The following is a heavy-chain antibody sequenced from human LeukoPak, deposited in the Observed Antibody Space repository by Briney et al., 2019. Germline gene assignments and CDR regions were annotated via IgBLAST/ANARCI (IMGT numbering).Heavy chain of an antibody. Sequence: SVKVSCKASGGTFSSYAISWVRQAPGQGLEWMGRSIPIFGIANYAQKFQGRVTITADKSTSTAYMELSSLRSEDTAVYYCAREGYCGGDCYSLNAFDIWGQGTMVTVSS. V-gene: IGHV1-69*04. D-gene: IGHD2-21*02. J-gene: IGHJ3*02. CDR3: AREGYCGGDCYSLNAFDI. CDR2: SIPIFGIA. CDR1: GGTFSSYA.